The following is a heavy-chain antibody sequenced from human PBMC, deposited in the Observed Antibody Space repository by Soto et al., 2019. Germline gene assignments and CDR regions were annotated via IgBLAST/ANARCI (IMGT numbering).Heavy chain of an antibody. CDR3: VKDDGYCSSTRCYTYYYYGMDV. J-gene: IGHJ6*02. D-gene: IGHD2-2*02. Sequence: GGSLRLSCSASGFTFSSYAMHWVRQAPGKGLEYVSAISSNGGSTYYADSVKGRFTISRDNSKNTLYLQMSSLRAEDTAVYYCVKDDGYCSSTRCYTYYYYGMDVWGQGTTVTVS. V-gene: IGHV3-64D*06. CDR1: GFTFSSYA. CDR2: ISSNGGST.